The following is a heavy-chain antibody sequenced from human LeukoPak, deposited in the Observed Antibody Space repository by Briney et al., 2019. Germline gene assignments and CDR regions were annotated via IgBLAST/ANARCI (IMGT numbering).Heavy chain of an antibody. V-gene: IGHV1-2*02. D-gene: IGHD2-15*01. J-gene: IGHJ4*02. Sequence: ASVKVSCKASGYTFTGYYMHWVRQAPGQGLEWMGWINPNSGGTNYAQKLQGRVTMTTDTSTSTAYMELRSPRSDDTAVYYCARDQGVVVETDYWGQGTLVTVSS. CDR3: ARDQGVVVETDY. CDR1: GYTFTGYY. CDR2: INPNSGGT.